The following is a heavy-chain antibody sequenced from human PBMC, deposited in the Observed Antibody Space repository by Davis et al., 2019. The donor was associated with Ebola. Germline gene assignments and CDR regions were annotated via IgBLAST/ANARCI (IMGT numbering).Heavy chain of an antibody. CDR1: GYTFTGYY. Sequence: ASVKVSCKASGYTFTGYYMHWVRQAPGQGLEWMGWINPNSGGTNYAQKLQGRVTMTTDTSTSTAYMELRSLRSDDTAVYYCARGDCSSTSCYTGWYFDLWGRGTLVTVSS. V-gene: IGHV1-2*02. CDR2: INPNSGGT. CDR3: ARGDCSSTSCYTGWYFDL. D-gene: IGHD2-2*02. J-gene: IGHJ2*01.